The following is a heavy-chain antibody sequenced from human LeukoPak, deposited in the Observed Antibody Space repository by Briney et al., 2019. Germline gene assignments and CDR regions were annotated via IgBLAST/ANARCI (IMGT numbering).Heavy chain of an antibody. V-gene: IGHV3-23*01. CDR2: ITSRDGGT. CDR1: GFTFSIYA. D-gene: IGHD3-22*01. Sequence: GGSLRLSCAASGFTFSIYAMSWVRQAPGKGLEWVSSITSRDGGTFYTDPVKGRFTISRDNSKNMLYLQMNSLRAEDTAIYSCAKDRPNYYESNGDYYRRNGDSWGQGTLVTVSS. J-gene: IGHJ5*01. CDR3: AKDRPNYYESNGDYYRRNGDS.